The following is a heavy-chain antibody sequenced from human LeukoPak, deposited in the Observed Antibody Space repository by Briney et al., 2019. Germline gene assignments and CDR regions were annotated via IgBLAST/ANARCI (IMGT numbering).Heavy chain of an antibody. CDR1: GFTVSSNF. V-gene: IGHV3-66*01. Sequence: GGSLRLSCAASGFTVSSNFMSWVRQAPGKGLEWVSVIYSGGSTYYADSVKGRFTISRDNSKNTLYLQMNSLRAEDTAVYYCAKVGDYGDYALDYWGQGTLVTVSS. J-gene: IGHJ4*02. CDR2: IYSGGST. D-gene: IGHD4-17*01. CDR3: AKVGDYGDYALDY.